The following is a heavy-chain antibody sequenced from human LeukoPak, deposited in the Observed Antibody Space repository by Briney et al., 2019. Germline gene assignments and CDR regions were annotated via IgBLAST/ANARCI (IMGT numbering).Heavy chain of an antibody. D-gene: IGHD5-12*01. V-gene: IGHV4-39*07. Sequence: SETLSLTCTVSCGSISSNSYYWGWIRPPPGKGLEWIGSIYYSGSTYYNPSLKSRVTISVDTSKNQFSLKLSSVTAADTAVYYCARIVATIDYWGQGTLVTVSS. CDR2: IYYSGST. CDR1: CGSISSNSYY. J-gene: IGHJ4*02. CDR3: ARIVATIDY.